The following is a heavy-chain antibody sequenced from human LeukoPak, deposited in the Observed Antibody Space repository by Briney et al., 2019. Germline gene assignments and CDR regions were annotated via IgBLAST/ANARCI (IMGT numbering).Heavy chain of an antibody. V-gene: IGHV3-23*01. CDR3: AKDWTTVVTPKGYYFDS. Sequence: PGGSLRLSCAASGFSFNNYAMSWVRQAPGKGLEWVSAISTTGGSTYYADSVKGRFTISRDNSKNTLSLQMDSLRVEDTAVYYCAKDWTTVVTPKGYYFDSWGQGTLVTVPS. D-gene: IGHD4-23*01. CDR1: GFSFNNYA. CDR2: ISTTGGST. J-gene: IGHJ4*02.